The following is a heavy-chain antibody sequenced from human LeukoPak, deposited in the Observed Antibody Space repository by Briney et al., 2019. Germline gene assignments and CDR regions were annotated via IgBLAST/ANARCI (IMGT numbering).Heavy chain of an antibody. J-gene: IGHJ4*02. Sequence: PGGSLRLSCVASGFTFSSYSMNWVRQAPGKGLEWVSSISSSSSYIYYADSVKGRFTISRDNAKNSLYLQMNSLRAEDTAVYYCARYYYDSSGYYQVDYWGQGTLVTVSS. D-gene: IGHD3-22*01. CDR3: ARYYYDSSGYYQVDY. CDR1: GFTFSSYS. V-gene: IGHV3-21*01. CDR2: ISSSSSYI.